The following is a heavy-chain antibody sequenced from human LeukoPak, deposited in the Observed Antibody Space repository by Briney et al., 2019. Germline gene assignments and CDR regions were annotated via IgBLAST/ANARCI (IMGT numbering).Heavy chain of an antibody. CDR3: ARHPEPGYCSSTSCHESYFDY. CDR1: GFTFSSCA. V-gene: IGHV3-23*01. J-gene: IGHJ4*02. Sequence: PGGSLRLSCVASGFTFSSCAMRWVRQAPGKGLEWVSAISGSGGSPYYADSVKGRFTISRDNSKNTLYLQMNSLRAEDTAVYYCARHPEPGYCSSTSCHESYFDYWGQGTLVTVSS. CDR2: ISGSGGSP. D-gene: IGHD2-2*01.